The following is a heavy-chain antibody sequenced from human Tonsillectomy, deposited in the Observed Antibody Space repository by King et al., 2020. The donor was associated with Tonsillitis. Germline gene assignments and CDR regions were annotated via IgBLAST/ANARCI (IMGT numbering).Heavy chain of an antibody. V-gene: IGHV3-11*06. Sequence: VQLVESGGGLVKPGGSLRLSCAASGFTFSDYYMSWIRQAPGKGLEWVSYISSSSSYTNYADSVKGRFTISRDNAKNSLYLQMNSLRAEDTAIYYCARGGRLKDSFDYWGQGTLVTVSS. CDR2: ISSSSSYT. D-gene: IGHD6-25*01. CDR1: GFTFSDYY. CDR3: ARGGRLKDSFDY. J-gene: IGHJ4*02.